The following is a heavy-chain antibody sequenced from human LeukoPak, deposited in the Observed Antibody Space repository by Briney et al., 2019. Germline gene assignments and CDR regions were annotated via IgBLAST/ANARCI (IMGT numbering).Heavy chain of an antibody. D-gene: IGHD2-2*02. V-gene: IGHV4-4*07. CDR3: AREICSSTSCYTRNWFDP. CDR1: GGSISSYY. Sequence: SETLSLTCTVSGGSISSYYWSWIRQPAGKGLEWIGRIYTSGSTNYNPSLKSRVTMSVDTSKNQFSLKLSSVTAADTAVYYCAREICSSTSCYTRNWFDPWGQGTLVTVSS. J-gene: IGHJ5*02. CDR2: IYTSGST.